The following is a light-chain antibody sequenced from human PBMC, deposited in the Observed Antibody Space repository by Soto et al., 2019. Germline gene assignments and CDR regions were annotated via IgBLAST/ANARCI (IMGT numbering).Light chain of an antibody. CDR1: QTISSW. CDR3: QQTYTTPEIT. Sequence: DIQMTQSPSTLSGSVGDRVTITCRASQTISSWLAWYQQKPGKAPKLLIYKASTLKSGVPSRFSGSGSGTEFTLTISSLQPEDFAIYYCQQTYTTPEITLGQGTRLEIK. V-gene: IGKV1-5*03. J-gene: IGKJ5*01. CDR2: KAS.